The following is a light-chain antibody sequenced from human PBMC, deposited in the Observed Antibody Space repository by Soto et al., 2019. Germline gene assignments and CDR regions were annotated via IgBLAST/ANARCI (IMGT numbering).Light chain of an antibody. Sequence: QSVLTQPASLCGSPGQSITISCTGTSSDVGGYNYVSWYQQHPGKAPKLMIYDVSNRPSGVSNRFSGSKSGNTASLTISGLQAEDEADYYCSSYTSSSTLNYVFGTGTKVTVL. V-gene: IGLV2-14*01. J-gene: IGLJ1*01. CDR1: SSDVGGYNY. CDR2: DVS. CDR3: SSYTSSSTLNYV.